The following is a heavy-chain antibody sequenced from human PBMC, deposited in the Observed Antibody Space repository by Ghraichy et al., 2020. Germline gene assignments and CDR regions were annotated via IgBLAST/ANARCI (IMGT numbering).Heavy chain of an antibody. D-gene: IGHD3-22*01. CDR1: GFTFSSYA. V-gene: IGHV3-23*01. Sequence: GESLNISCAASGFTFSSYAMSWVRQAPGKGLEWVSAISGSGGSTYYADSVKGRFTISRDNSKNTLSLQMNSLRAEDTAVYYCAKDQDRHYYETSGYYFDYWGQGTLVTVSS. CDR3: AKDQDRHYYETSGYYFDY. J-gene: IGHJ4*02. CDR2: ISGSGGST.